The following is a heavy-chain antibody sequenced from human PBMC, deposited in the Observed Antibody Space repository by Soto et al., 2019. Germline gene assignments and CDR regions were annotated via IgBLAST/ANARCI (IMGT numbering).Heavy chain of an antibody. J-gene: IGHJ4*02. CDR3: ARDFTQVGPLDF. V-gene: IGHV3-33*01. CDR2: IRYDGTEK. D-gene: IGHD1-26*01. Sequence: TGGSLRLSCAACGFIFSSFALHWVRQAPGKGLEWVAVIRYDGTEKYNGDSVKGRFTISRDNSKNTVYLEMTSLKAEDTAVYYCARDFTQVGPLDFWGQGTLVTVSS. CDR1: GFIFSSFA.